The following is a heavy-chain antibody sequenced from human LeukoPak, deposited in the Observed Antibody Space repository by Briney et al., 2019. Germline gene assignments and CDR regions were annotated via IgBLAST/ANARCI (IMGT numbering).Heavy chain of an antibody. CDR2: IYPGDSDT. V-gene: IGHV5-51*01. CDR1: GYSFTSYW. Sequence: GESLKISCKGSGYSFTSYWIGWVRQMPGKGLEWMGIIYPGDSDTRYGPSFQGQVTISADKSISTAYLQWSSLKASDTAMYYCARGPGAYYDILTGCHHFDYCGQGTLVTVSS. J-gene: IGHJ4*02. D-gene: IGHD3-9*01. CDR3: ARGPGAYYDILTGCHHFDY.